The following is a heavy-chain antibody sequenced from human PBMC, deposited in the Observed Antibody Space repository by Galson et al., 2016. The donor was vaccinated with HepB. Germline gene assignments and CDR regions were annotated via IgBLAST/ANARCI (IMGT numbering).Heavy chain of an antibody. CDR2: TYYRSKWYN. J-gene: IGHJ5*02. CDR3: ARVRCSIFRCQNWFDP. CDR1: GDSVSSDSAA. D-gene: IGHD2-2*01. V-gene: IGHV6-1*01. Sequence: CAISGDSVSSDSAAWTWIRQSPLRGLEWLGRTYYRSKWYNDYAVSVKSRISIHPDTSKNQFSLQLNSVTPEDTAVYYCARVRCSIFRCQNWFDPWGQGTLVTVSS.